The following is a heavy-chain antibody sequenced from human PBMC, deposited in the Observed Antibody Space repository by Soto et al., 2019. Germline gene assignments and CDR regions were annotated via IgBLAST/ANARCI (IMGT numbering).Heavy chain of an antibody. CDR1: GFTFSSYA. V-gene: IGHV3-23*01. Sequence: EVQLLESGGGLVQPGGSLRLSCAASGFTFSSYAMSWVRQAPGKGLEWVSAISGSGGSTYYADSVKGRFTISRDNSKNTLYLQMNSLIAEDTAVYYCATLRNNWNYAERAQNYFDYWGQGTLVTVSS. D-gene: IGHD1-7*01. J-gene: IGHJ4*02. CDR2: ISGSGGST. CDR3: ATLRNNWNYAERAQNYFDY.